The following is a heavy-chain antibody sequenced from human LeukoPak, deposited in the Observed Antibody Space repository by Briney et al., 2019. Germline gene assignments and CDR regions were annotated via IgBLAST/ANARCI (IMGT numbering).Heavy chain of an antibody. V-gene: IGHV4-34*01. CDR2: INHSGST. CDR3: ARVVGEEYYFDY. Sequence: SETLSLTCAVYGGSFSGYYWSWIRQPPGKGLEWIGEINHSGSTNYNPSLKSRVTISVDTSKNQFSLKLSSVTAADTAVYYCARVVGEEYYFDYWGQGTLVTVSS. J-gene: IGHJ4*02. CDR1: GGSFSGYY. D-gene: IGHD1-26*01.